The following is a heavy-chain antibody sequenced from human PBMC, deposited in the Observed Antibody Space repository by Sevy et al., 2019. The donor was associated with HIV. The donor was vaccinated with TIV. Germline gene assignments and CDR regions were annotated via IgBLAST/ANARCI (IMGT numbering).Heavy chain of an antibody. Sequence: GGSLRLSCAASGFTFSSYAMHWVRQAPGKGLEWVAVIAYDGSNKYYADSVKGRFTISRDNSKNTLYLQMNSLRAEDTALYCFARAKLPTHIVVVTAIPNWFDPWGQGTLVTVSS. J-gene: IGHJ5*02. D-gene: IGHD2-21*02. V-gene: IGHV3-30-3*01. CDR3: ARAKLPTHIVVVTAIPNWFDP. CDR2: IAYDGSNK. CDR1: GFTFSSYA.